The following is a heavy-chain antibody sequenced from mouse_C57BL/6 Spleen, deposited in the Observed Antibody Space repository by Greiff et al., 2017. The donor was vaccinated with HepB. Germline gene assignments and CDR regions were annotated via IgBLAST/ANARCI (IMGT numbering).Heavy chain of an antibody. CDR3: TRDWDDGFAY. D-gene: IGHD4-1*01. Sequence: VQLQQSGAELVRPGASVTLSCKASGYTFTDYEMHWVKQTPVHGLEWIGAIDPETGGTAYNQKFKGKAILTADKSSSTAYMELRSLTSEDSAVYYCTRDWDDGFAYWGQGTLVTVSA. CDR2: IDPETGGT. V-gene: IGHV1-15*01. J-gene: IGHJ3*01. CDR1: GYTFTDYE.